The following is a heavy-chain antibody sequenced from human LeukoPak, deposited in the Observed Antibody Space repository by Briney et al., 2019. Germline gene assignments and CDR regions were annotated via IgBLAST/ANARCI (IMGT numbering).Heavy chain of an antibody. D-gene: IGHD3-10*01. CDR2: ISGGDTST. CDR1: GFIFSSYA. J-gene: IGHJ4*02. Sequence: GGSLRLSCAASGFIFSSYAMNWVRQAPGKGLEWVSTISGGDTSTFYADSVKGRFTISRDNAKNSLSLLMNSLRAEDTAVYYCARDGGSGILDWGQGTLVTVSS. V-gene: IGHV3-23*01. CDR3: ARDGGSGILD.